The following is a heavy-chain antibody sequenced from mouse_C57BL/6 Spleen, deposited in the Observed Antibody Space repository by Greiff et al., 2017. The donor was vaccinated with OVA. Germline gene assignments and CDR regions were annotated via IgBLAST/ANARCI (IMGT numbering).Heavy chain of an antibody. Sequence: DVMLVESGGGLVKPGGSLKLSCAASGFTFSSYAMSWVRQTPEKRLEWVATISDGGSYTYYPDNVKGRFTISRDNAKNNLYLQMSHLKSEDTAMYYCARDWYGSSYEGYYFDYGGQGTTLTVSS. CDR2: ISDGGSYT. V-gene: IGHV5-4*01. J-gene: IGHJ2*01. CDR1: GFTFSSYA. D-gene: IGHD1-1*01. CDR3: ARDWYGSSYEGYYFDY.